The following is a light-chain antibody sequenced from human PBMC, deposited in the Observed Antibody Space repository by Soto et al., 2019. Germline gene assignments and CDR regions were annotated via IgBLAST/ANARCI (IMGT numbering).Light chain of an antibody. Sequence: EIVMTQSPATLSVSPGERATLSCRASQSVSSNLVWYQQKPGQAPRLLIYDASSRATGIPARFSGSGSGTEFTLTISSLQSEDFAVYYCQQYNTWPRTFGQGTKVEI. V-gene: IGKV3-15*01. CDR3: QQYNTWPRT. CDR2: DAS. J-gene: IGKJ1*01. CDR1: QSVSSN.